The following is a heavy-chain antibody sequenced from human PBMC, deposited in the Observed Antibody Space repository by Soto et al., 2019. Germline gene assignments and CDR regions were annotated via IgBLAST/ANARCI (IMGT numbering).Heavy chain of an antibody. D-gene: IGHD2-2*01. CDR1: GFTFSSYA. J-gene: IGHJ6*02. Sequence: GGSLRLSCAASGFTFSSYAMSWVRQAPGKGLEWVSAISGSGGSTYYADSVKGRFTISRDNSKNTLYLQMNSLRAEDTAVYYCAKRLVVPAAMLTYYYGMDVWGQGTTVTVSS. CDR3: AKRLVVPAAMLTYYYGMDV. V-gene: IGHV3-23*01. CDR2: ISGSGGST.